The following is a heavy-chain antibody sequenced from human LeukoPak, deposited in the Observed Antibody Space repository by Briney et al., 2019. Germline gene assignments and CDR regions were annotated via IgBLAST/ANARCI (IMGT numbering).Heavy chain of an antibody. D-gene: IGHD1-1*01. J-gene: IGHJ6*04. CDR1: GFTFRSYA. V-gene: IGHV3-23*01. Sequence: GGSLRLSCAASGFTFRSYAMSWVRQAPGKGLEWVSAISGSGGSTYYADSVKGRFTISRDNSKNTLYLQMNSLRAEDTAVYYCAKDGATGTWVYYYYGMDVWGKGTTVTVSS. CDR3: AKDGATGTWVYYYYGMDV. CDR2: ISGSGGST.